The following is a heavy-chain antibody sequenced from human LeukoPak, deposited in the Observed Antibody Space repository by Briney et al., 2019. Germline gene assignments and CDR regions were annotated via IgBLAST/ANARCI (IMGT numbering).Heavy chain of an antibody. CDR1: GGSISSYS. D-gene: IGHD1-26*01. CDR2: INHSGGT. J-gene: IGHJ4*02. Sequence: SETLSLTCTVSGGSISSYSWSWIRQPPRKGLAWTGHINHSGGTNYNPSLKSRVTFSVDTSKNQFSLKLSSVTAADTAVYYCARWSVGGKTGYLYWGQGILVTVSS. V-gene: IGHV4-59*01. CDR3: ARWSVGGKTGYLY.